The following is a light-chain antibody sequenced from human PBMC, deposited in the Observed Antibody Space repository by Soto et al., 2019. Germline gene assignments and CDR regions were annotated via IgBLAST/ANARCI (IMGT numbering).Light chain of an antibody. CDR1: QSVSSN. CDR3: QQYNNWPPMT. Sequence: EIVLTQSPATLSVATGERATLSSRASQSVSSNLAWYQQKPGQAPRLLIYGASTRATGIPARFSGSGSGTEFTLTISSLQSEDFAVYYCQQYNNWPPMTFGQGTKVDIK. V-gene: IGKV3-15*01. CDR2: GAS. J-gene: IGKJ1*01.